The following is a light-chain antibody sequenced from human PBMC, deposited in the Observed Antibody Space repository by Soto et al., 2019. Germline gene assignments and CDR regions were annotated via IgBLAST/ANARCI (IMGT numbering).Light chain of an antibody. Sequence: QSVLTQPASVSGSPGQSITIYCTGTSGDVGGYNYVSWYQQLPGKAPKLMIYDVSDRPSGVSNRFSGSKSGNTASLTISGSQAEEEADYYCSLYTSSSLYVFXTGTK. CDR1: SGDVGGYNY. V-gene: IGLV2-14*01. CDR2: DVS. CDR3: SLYTSSSLYV. J-gene: IGLJ1*01.